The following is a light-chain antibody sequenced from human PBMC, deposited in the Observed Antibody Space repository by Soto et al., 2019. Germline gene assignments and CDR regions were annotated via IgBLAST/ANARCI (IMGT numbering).Light chain of an antibody. Sequence: DIQMTQSPSSLSASVGYRVSITSRASQSISSYLNWYQQKPGKAPKLLIYAASSLQSGVPSRFSGSGSGTDFTLTISSLQPEDFATYFCQQAFSAEWTFGQGTKVDIK. CDR3: QQAFSAEWT. J-gene: IGKJ1*01. CDR1: QSISSY. V-gene: IGKV1-39*01. CDR2: AAS.